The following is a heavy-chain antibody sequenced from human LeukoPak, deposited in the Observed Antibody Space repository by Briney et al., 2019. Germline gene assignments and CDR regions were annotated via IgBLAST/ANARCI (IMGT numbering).Heavy chain of an antibody. J-gene: IGHJ4*02. V-gene: IGHV3-23*01. CDR3: AKGPYDSSGYYSRPGGY. Sequence: GGSLRLSCAASKFTFGAYGMSWVRQAPGKGLEWVSAISGSGGSTYYADSVKGRFTISRDNSKNTLYLQMNSLRAEDTAVYYCAKGPYDSSGYYSRPGGYWGQGTLVTVSS. CDR2: ISGSGGST. D-gene: IGHD3-22*01. CDR1: KFTFGAYG.